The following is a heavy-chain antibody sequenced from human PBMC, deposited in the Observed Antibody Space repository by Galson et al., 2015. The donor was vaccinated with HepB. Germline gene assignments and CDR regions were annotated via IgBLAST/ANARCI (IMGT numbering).Heavy chain of an antibody. Sequence: SLRLSCAASGFTFSSYAMSWVRQAPGKGLEWVSAISGSGGSTYYADSVKGRFTISRDNSKNTLYLQMNSLRAEDTAVYYCAKDGIQLWLRQIMGYYFDYWGQGTLVTVSS. J-gene: IGHJ4*02. V-gene: IGHV3-23*01. CDR2: ISGSGGST. CDR1: GFTFSSYA. D-gene: IGHD5-18*01. CDR3: AKDGIQLWLRQIMGYYFDY.